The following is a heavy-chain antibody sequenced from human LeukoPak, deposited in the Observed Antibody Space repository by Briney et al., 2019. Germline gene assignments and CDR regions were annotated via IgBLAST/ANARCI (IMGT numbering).Heavy chain of an antibody. V-gene: IGHV4-4*02. D-gene: IGHD1-26*01. CDR2: ISLAGQT. J-gene: IGHJ4*02. CDR3: SRESGPFCPFGY. CDR1: GGSISGTNW. Sequence: SGTLSLTCGVSGGSISGTNWWSWVRQPPGQGPEWIGEISLAGQTNYNPSLNGRVTMSLDKSSNQLSLHLTSVTAADTATYFCSRESGPFCPFGYWGQGTLVIVSS.